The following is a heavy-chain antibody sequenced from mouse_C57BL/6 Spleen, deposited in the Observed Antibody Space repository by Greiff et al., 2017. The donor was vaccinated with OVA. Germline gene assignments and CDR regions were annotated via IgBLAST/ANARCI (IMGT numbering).Heavy chain of an antibody. Sequence: QVQLQQPGAELVKPGASVKLSCKASGYTFPSYWMHWVKQRPGQGLEWIVMIHPNSSSTNYNEKFKSKATLTVDQSSSTDDMQLSSLTSADAAVYYCALGPFDYWGQGTTLTVSS. CDR1: GYTFPSYW. V-gene: IGHV1-64*01. D-gene: IGHD4-1*01. CDR3: ALGPFDY. CDR2: IHPNSSST. J-gene: IGHJ2*01.